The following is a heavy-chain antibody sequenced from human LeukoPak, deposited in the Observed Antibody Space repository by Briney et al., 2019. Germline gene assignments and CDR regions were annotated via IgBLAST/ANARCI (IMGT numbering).Heavy chain of an antibody. Sequence: SETLSLTCTVSGGSISSYYWSWIRQPPGKGLEWIGYIYYSGSTNYNPSLKSRVTISVDTSKNQFSLKLSSVTAADTAVYYCARGSPDRFLEWPYPRDGRGGLDYWGQGTLVTVSS. CDR3: ARGSPDRFLEWPYPRDGRGGLDY. V-gene: IGHV4-59*01. D-gene: IGHD3-3*01. CDR2: IYYSGST. CDR1: GGSISSYY. J-gene: IGHJ4*02.